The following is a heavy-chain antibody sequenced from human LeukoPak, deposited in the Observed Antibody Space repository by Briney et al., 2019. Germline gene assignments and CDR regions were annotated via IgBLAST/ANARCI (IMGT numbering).Heavy chain of an antibody. Sequence: ASVKVSCKASGYTFTSYGISWVRQAPGQGLEWMGWISAYNGNTNYAQKLQGRVTMTTDTSTSTAYMELRSLRSDDTAAYYCARDPYDSSGYRGFDWFDPWGQGTLVTVSS. D-gene: IGHD3-22*01. CDR1: GYTFTSYG. J-gene: IGHJ5*02. CDR3: ARDPYDSSGYRGFDWFDP. V-gene: IGHV1-18*01. CDR2: ISAYNGNT.